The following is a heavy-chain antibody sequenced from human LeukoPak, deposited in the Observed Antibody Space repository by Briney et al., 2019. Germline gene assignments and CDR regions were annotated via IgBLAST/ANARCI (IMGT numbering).Heavy chain of an antibody. CDR3: ARDDLLRYFDWSRYYYYYYGMDV. Sequence: GGSLRLSCAASGFTFSGYEMNWVRQAPGKGLEWVSYISSSGSTIYYADSVKGRFTISRDNAKNSLYLQMNSLRAEDTAVYYCARDDLLRYFDWSRYYYYYYGMDVWGKGTTVTVSS. J-gene: IGHJ6*04. D-gene: IGHD3-9*01. CDR2: ISSSGSTI. CDR1: GFTFSGYE. V-gene: IGHV3-48*03.